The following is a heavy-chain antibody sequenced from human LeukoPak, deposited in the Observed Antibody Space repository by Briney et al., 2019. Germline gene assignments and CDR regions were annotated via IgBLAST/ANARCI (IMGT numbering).Heavy chain of an antibody. CDR1: GFTFSSYA. Sequence: AGGSLRLSCAASGFTFSSYAMSWVRQAPGKGLEWVSAISGSGGSTYYADSVKGRFTISRDNSKNTLYLQMNSLRAEDTAVYYCAKDGERQQLVLWASVTNWFDPWGQGTLVTVSS. D-gene: IGHD6-13*01. CDR2: ISGSGGST. V-gene: IGHV3-23*01. CDR3: AKDGERQQLVLWASVTNWFDP. J-gene: IGHJ5*02.